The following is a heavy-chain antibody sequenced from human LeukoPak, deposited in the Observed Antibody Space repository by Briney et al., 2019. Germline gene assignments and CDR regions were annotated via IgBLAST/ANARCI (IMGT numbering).Heavy chain of an antibody. CDR1: GFTFSNYW. D-gene: IGHD4-17*01. J-gene: IGHJ3*02. CDR2: IKQEGSEK. V-gene: IGHV3-7*03. Sequence: GGSLRLSCAASGFTFSNYWMRWVRQAPGKGLEWVANIKQEGSEKYYVDSVKGGFTISRDNAKTSLYLQMSSLRAEDTAVYYCARPTVTTGIDAFDIWGQGTMVTVSS. CDR3: ARPTVTTGIDAFDI.